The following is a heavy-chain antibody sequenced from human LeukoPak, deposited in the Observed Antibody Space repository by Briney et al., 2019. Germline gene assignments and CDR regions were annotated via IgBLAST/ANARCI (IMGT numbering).Heavy chain of an antibody. D-gene: IGHD5-24*01. CDR3: AREGWLQFGGRWFDP. CDR2: IYYSGST. V-gene: IGHV4-31*11. Sequence: SRTLSLTCAVSGGSISSGGYYWGWIRQHPGKGLEWIGYIYYSGSTYYNPSLKRRVTISVDTSKNQFSLKLSSVTAADTAVYYCAREGWLQFGGRWFDPWGQGTLVTVSS. J-gene: IGHJ5*02. CDR1: GGSISSGGYY.